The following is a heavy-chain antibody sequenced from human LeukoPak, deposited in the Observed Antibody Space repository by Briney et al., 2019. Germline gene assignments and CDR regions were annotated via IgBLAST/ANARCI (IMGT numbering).Heavy chain of an antibody. D-gene: IGHD5-18*01. CDR2: ISGSGGST. V-gene: IGHV3-23*01. CDR1: GFTFSSYA. CDR3: AKGVVGLPHWYFDL. J-gene: IGHJ2*01. Sequence: GGSLRLSCAASGFTFSSYAMSWVRQAPGKGLEWVSAISGSGGSTYYADSVKGRFTISRDNSKSTLYLQMNSLRAEDTAVYYCAKGVVGLPHWYFDLWGRGTLVTVSS.